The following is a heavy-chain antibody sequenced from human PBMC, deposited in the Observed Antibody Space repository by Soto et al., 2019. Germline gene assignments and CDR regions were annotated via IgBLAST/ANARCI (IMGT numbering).Heavy chain of an antibody. V-gene: IGHV4-34*01. J-gene: IGHJ5*02. CDR1: GGSFSGYY. CDR3: ARGGNTAFGYSRPLGWFDP. CDR2: INHSGST. D-gene: IGHD4-4*01. Sequence: QVQLQQWGAGLLKPSETLSLTCAVYGGSFSGYYWSWIRQPPGKGLEWIGEINHSGSTNYNPSLKSRVTISVDKSKNQFSLKLSSVTAAATAVYYCARGGNTAFGYSRPLGWFDPWGQGTLVTVSS.